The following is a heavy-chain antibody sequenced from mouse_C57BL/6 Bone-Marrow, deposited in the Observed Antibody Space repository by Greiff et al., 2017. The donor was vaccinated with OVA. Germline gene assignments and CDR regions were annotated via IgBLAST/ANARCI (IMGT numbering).Heavy chain of an antibody. Sequence: DVMLVESGGGLVQPGGSLKLSCAASGFTFSDYGMAWVRQAPRKGPEWVAFISNLAYSIYYADTVTGRFTISRENAKNTLYLEMSSLRSEDTAMYYCARQGSYYGSSLYAMDYWGQGTLVTVSA. CDR2: ISNLAYSI. CDR3: ARQGSYYGSSLYAMDY. V-gene: IGHV5-15*01. J-gene: IGHJ3*01. CDR1: GFTFSDYG. D-gene: IGHD1-1*01.